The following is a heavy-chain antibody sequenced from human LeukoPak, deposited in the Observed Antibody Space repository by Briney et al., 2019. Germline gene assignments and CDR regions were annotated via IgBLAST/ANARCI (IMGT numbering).Heavy chain of an antibody. Sequence: SETLSLTCTVSGGSISSYYWTWIRQPPGKGLEWIGYIYYSGSTNYNPSLKSRVTISVDTSKNQFSLKLSSVTAADTAVYYCARVIGGTYFVYFDFWGQGTLVTVSS. D-gene: IGHD1-26*01. CDR3: ARVIGGTYFVYFDF. J-gene: IGHJ4*02. V-gene: IGHV4-59*01. CDR2: IYYSGST. CDR1: GGSISSYY.